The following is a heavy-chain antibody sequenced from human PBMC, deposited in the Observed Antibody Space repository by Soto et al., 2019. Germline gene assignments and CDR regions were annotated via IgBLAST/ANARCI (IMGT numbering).Heavy chain of an antibody. V-gene: IGHV4-4*07. CDR2: IYTSGST. CDR3: ARELMTYYDFWSGSNPAGMDV. J-gene: IGHJ6*02. CDR1: GDSINSYY. Sequence: SETLSLTCTVSGDSINSYYWSWIRQPAGKGLEWIGRIYTSGSTNYNPSLKSRVTMSVDTSKNQFSLKLNSVTAADTAVYYCARELMTYYDFWSGSNPAGMDVWGQGTTVTVSS. D-gene: IGHD3-3*01.